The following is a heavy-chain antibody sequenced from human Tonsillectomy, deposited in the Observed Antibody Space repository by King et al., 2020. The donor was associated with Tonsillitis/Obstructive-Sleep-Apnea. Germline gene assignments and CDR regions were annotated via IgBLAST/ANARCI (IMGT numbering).Heavy chain of an antibody. CDR3: ARDRRYFDWLPDYFDY. J-gene: IGHJ4*02. CDR2: IISIGNTI. CDR1: GFTSSSYE. V-gene: IGHV3-48*03. D-gene: IGHD3-9*01. Sequence: EVQLVESGGGLVQPGGSLRLSCAASGFTSSSYERNWVGQAPGRGLEGVSYIISIGNTIYYADSLKGRFTISRDNAKNSLYLQMNSLRAEDTAVYYCARDRRYFDWLPDYFDYWGQGTLVTVSS.